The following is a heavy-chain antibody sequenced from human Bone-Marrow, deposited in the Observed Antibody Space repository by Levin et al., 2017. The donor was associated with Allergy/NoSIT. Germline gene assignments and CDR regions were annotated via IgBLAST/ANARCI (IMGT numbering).Heavy chain of an antibody. J-gene: IGHJ5*02. V-gene: IGHV4-31*03. CDR3: ARGPSLFYGELIYSFDP. CDR1: GGSISSGDYY. CDR2: IHFSGST. Sequence: SETLSLTCTVSGGSISSGDYYWSWIRQHPGKGLEWIGYIHFSGSTYYNPSLKNRVTISVDTSKNQFSLKLSSVTAADTAVYHCARGPSLFYGELIYSFDPWGQGTLVTVSS. D-gene: IGHD3-10*01.